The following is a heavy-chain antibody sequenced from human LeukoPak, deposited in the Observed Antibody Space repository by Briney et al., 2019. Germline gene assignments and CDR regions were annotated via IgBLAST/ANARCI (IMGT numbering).Heavy chain of an antibody. V-gene: IGHV4-59*01. CDR2: IYYSGST. CDR1: GGSISSYY. Sequence: SETLSLTCTVSGGSISSYYWSWVRQPPGKGLEWIGYIYYSGSTNYNPSLKSRVTISVDTSKNQFSLKLSSVTAADTAVYYCAREDYYDSSFDYWGQGTLVTVSS. D-gene: IGHD3-22*01. J-gene: IGHJ4*02. CDR3: AREDYYDSSFDY.